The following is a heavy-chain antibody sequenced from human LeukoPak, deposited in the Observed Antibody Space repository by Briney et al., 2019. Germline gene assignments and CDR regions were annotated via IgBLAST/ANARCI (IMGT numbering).Heavy chain of an antibody. Sequence: SETLSLTCTVSGGSISSSSYYWGWIRQPPGKGLEWIGSIYYSGSTYDNPSLKSRVTISVDTPKNQFSLKRSSVTAADTAVYYCARVAGGTYYYGSGSYYNVQILYYFDYWGQGTLVTVSS. D-gene: IGHD3-10*01. J-gene: IGHJ4*02. CDR1: GGSISSSSYY. V-gene: IGHV4-39*07. CDR2: IYYSGST. CDR3: ARVAGGTYYYGSGSYYNVQILYYFDY.